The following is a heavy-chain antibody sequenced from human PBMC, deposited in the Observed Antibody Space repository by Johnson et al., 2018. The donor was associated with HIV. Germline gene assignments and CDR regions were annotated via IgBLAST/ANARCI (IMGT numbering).Heavy chain of an antibody. CDR2: ISWNSGSI. CDR1: GFTFDDYV. J-gene: IGHJ3*01. Sequence: EVQLVESGGGVVRPGGSLRLSCAASGFTFDDYVMHWVRQAPGKGLAWVSGISWNSGSIGYADSVKGRFTISRDSAKNSLYLLMNSLRTEDTAFYYCAKDRGNYDSDALEFWGQGTMVTGSS. CDR3: AKDRGNYDSDALEF. D-gene: IGHD3-16*01. V-gene: IGHV3-9*01.